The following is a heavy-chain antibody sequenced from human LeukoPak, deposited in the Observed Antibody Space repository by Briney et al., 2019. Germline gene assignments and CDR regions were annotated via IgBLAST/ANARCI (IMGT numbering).Heavy chain of an antibody. CDR3: ARDRDGFSLVRDRTYYYMDV. D-gene: IGHD3-10*01. V-gene: IGHV3-11*04. CDR1: GFTFSDYY. Sequence: PGGSLRLSCAASGFTFSDYYMSWIRQAPGKGLEWVSYISSSGSTIYYADSMKGRFTISRDNAKNSLYLQMNSLRVEDTAVYYCARDRDGFSLVRDRTYYYMDVWGKGTTVTVSS. J-gene: IGHJ6*03. CDR2: ISSSGSTI.